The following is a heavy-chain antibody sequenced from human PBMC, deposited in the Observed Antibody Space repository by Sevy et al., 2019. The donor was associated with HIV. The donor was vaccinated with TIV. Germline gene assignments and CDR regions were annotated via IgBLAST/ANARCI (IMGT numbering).Heavy chain of an antibody. CDR3: ARGRGGGLGYYYYGMDV. CDR2: ITPSGGST. D-gene: IGHD7-27*01. J-gene: IGHJ6*02. Sequence: ASVKVSCKASGYTFTSYYMHWVRQAPGQGLEWMGIITPSGGSTSYAQKFQGRVTMTRDTSTSTVYMELSSLRSEDTAVYYCARGRGGGLGYYYYGMDVWGQGTTVTVSS. V-gene: IGHV1-46*01. CDR1: GYTFTSYY.